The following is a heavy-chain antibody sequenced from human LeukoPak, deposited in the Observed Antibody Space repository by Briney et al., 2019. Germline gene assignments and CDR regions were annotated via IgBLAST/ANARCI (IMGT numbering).Heavy chain of an antibody. CDR1: GYTLTELS. Sequence: ASVKVSCKVSGYTLTELSMHWVRQAPGKGLEWMGGFDPEDGETIYAQKFQGGVTMTEDTSTDTAYMELSSLRSEDTAVYYCATTRYGGYVFSRFGWFDPWGQGTLVTVSS. D-gene: IGHD4-17*01. CDR3: ATTRYGGYVFSRFGWFDP. J-gene: IGHJ5*02. V-gene: IGHV1-24*01. CDR2: FDPEDGET.